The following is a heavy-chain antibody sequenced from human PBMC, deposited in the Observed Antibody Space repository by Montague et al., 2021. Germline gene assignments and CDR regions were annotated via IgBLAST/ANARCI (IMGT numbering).Heavy chain of an antibody. J-gene: IGHJ4*02. Sequence: SETLSLTCGVYGGSLSEYYWTWIRQSPEKGLEWIGEVRHIGSTNYNPSLKSRVTMSVDKSKNQFSLKLRSVTAADTAVNYCAGDRGPFDYWGQGTVVTVSS. CDR1: GGSLSEYY. D-gene: IGHD3-10*01. V-gene: IGHV4-34*01. CDR3: AGDRGPFDY. CDR2: VRHIGST.